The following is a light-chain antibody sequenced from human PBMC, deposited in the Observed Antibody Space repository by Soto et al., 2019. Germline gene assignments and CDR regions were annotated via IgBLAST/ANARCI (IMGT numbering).Light chain of an antibody. CDR3: QQSYRTPHT. J-gene: IGKJ2*01. V-gene: IGKV1-39*01. CDR1: QGVSGY. CDR2: AAS. Sequence: DIQMTQSPSSLSASVGDRVTITCRASQGVSGYLLCYRQRQGRAPKLLIYAASNLLSGVPSRFSGSGSGANFTLTITSLQPEDFATYYCQQSYRTPHTFCQGTKLETK.